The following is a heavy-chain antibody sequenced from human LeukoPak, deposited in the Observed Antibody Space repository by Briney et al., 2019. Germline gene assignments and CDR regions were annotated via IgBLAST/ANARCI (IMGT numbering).Heavy chain of an antibody. CDR3: AKRVNSGGARGEYYFDY. V-gene: IGHV3-23*01. J-gene: IGHJ4*02. CDR2: ISGSGGST. D-gene: IGHD3-10*01. CDR1: GFTFSSYA. Sequence: GGSLRLSCAASGFTFSSYAMSWVRQAPGKGLEWVSAISGSGGSTYYANSVKGRFTISRDNSKNTLYLQMNSLRAEDTAVYYCAKRVNSGGARGEYYFDYWGQGTLVTVSS.